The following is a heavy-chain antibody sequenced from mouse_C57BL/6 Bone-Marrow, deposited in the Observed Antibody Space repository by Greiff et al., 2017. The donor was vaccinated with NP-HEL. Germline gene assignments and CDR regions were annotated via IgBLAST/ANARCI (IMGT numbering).Heavy chain of an antibody. Sequence: QVQLQQSGAELVRPGASVTLSCKASGYIFTDYEMHWVKQTPVHGLEWIGAIDPETGGTAYNQKFKGKAILTADKSSSTAYMELRSLTSEDSAVYYCTRYPFDYWGQGTTLTVSS. J-gene: IGHJ2*01. V-gene: IGHV1-15*01. CDR3: TRYPFDY. CDR1: GYIFTDYE. CDR2: IDPETGGT.